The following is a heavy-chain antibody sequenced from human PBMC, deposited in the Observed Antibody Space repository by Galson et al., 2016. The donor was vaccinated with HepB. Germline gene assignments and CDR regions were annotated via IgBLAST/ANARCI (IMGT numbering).Heavy chain of an antibody. CDR3: VREDVGGFDP. J-gene: IGHJ5*02. CDR1: GFTFSKYW. Sequence: SLRLSCAASGFTFSKYWMSWVRQAPGKRLGWVANIKQDGSEKYYVDSVKGRFTISRDNAKNSLYLQMNSLRAEDTAVYYCVREDVGGFDPWGQITLVTVSS. V-gene: IGHV3-7*01. D-gene: IGHD3-16*01. CDR2: IKQDGSEK.